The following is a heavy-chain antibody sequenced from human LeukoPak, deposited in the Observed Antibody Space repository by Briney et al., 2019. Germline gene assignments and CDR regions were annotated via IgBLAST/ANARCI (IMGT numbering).Heavy chain of an antibody. CDR3: ARKHDYGDFPFDY. Sequence: RGESLKISCKGSGYSFTSYWISWVRQMPGKGLEWMGIIYPGDSETKYSPSFQGQVTFSADRSISTAYLRWSSLKASDTAMYYCARKHDYGDFPFDYWGQGTLVTVSS. D-gene: IGHD4-17*01. CDR1: GYSFTSYW. J-gene: IGHJ4*02. V-gene: IGHV5-51*01. CDR2: IYPGDSET.